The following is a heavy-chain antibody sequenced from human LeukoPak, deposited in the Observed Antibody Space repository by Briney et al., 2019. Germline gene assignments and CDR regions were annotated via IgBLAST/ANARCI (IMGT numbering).Heavy chain of an antibody. CDR3: ARGNFKSSTTFFPYLAY. Sequence: ASVKVSCKASGYTFTGYYMHWVRQAPGQGLEWMGWINPNSGGTNYAQKFQGWVTMTRDTSISTAYMELSRLRSDDTAVYYCARGNFKSSTTFFPYLAYGGKGPRVTVSS. V-gene: IGHV1-2*04. D-gene: IGHD6-13*01. CDR2: INPNSGGT. J-gene: IGHJ4*02. CDR1: GYTFTGYY.